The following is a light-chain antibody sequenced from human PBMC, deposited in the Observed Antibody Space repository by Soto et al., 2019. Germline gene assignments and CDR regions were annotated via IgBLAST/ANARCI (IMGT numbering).Light chain of an antibody. CDR3: TSSASSSTHVV. CDR2: DVN. J-gene: IGLJ2*01. Sequence: QSALTQPASVSGSPGQSITLSCTGTSSDIGGYDFVSWYQRYPGKAPKLIIYDVNNRPSGVSNRFSGSKSGNTASLTISGLQAEDEADYYCTSSASSSTHVVFGGGTKVTVL. V-gene: IGLV2-14*01. CDR1: SSDIGGYDF.